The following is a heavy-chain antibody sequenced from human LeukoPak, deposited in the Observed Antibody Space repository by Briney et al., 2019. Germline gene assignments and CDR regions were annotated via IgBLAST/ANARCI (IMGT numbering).Heavy chain of an antibody. J-gene: IGHJ5*02. CDR1: GFTFSSYG. V-gene: IGHV3-33*06. Sequence: PGRSLRLSCAASGFTFSSYGMHWVRQAPGKGLEWVAVIWYDGSNKYYADSVKGRFTISRDNSKNTLYLQMNSLRAEGTAVYYCAKDDGIAAAGSSSWGQGTLVTVSS. CDR2: IWYDGSNK. CDR3: AKDDGIAAAGSSS. D-gene: IGHD6-13*01.